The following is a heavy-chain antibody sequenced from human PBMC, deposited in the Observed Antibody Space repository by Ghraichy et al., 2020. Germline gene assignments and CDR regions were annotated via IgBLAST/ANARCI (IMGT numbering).Heavy chain of an antibody. V-gene: IGHV4-59*08. CDR1: GGSISSYY. D-gene: IGHD3-22*01. Sequence: SETLSLTCTVSGGSISSYYWSWIRQPPGKGLEWIGYIYYSGSTNYNPSLKSRVTISVDTSKNQFSLKLSSVTAADTAVYYCARHLEDSSGYSGFDPWGQGTLVTVSS. CDR2: IYYSGST. J-gene: IGHJ5*02. CDR3: ARHLEDSSGYSGFDP.